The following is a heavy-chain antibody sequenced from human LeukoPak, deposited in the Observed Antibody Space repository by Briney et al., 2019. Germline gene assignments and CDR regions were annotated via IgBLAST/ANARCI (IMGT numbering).Heavy chain of an antibody. D-gene: IGHD3-10*01. Sequence: VKISCKASGYTFSDHYMHWVRQAPGKGLEWIGRVDTEDGETIYAENFHGRVIITADTSTNTAYMELSSLRSEDTAVYYCATDRIDYGSGRRCYMDVWGKGTTVTVSS. CDR2: VDTEDGET. CDR1: GYTFSDHY. V-gene: IGHV1-69-2*01. CDR3: ATDRIDYGSGRRCYMDV. J-gene: IGHJ6*03.